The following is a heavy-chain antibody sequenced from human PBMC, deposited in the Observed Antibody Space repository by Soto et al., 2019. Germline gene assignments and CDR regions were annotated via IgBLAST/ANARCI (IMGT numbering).Heavy chain of an antibody. J-gene: IGHJ4*02. V-gene: IGHV1-58*01. D-gene: IGHD1-26*01. CDR1: GFTFTSSA. Sequence: SVKVSCKASGFTFTSSAVQWVRQARGQRLEWIGWIVVGSGNTNYAQKFQERVTITRDMSTSTAYMELSSLRSEDTAVYYCAAVSGSYWYYDYWGQGTLVTVSS. CDR3: AAVSGSYWYYDY. CDR2: IVVGSGNT.